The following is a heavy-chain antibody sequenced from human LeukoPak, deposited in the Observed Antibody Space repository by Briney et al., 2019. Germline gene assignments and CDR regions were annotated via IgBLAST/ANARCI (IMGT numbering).Heavy chain of an antibody. CDR2: INPSGGST. CDR3: ARDPNAGGDY. V-gene: IGHV1-46*01. CDR1: GYTFTSYG. J-gene: IGHJ4*02. D-gene: IGHD2-8*01. Sequence: ASVKVSCKASGYTFTSYGISWVRQAPGQGLEWMGIINPSGGSTSYAQKFQGRVTMTRDTSTSTVYMELSSLRSEDTAVYYCARDPNAGGDYWGQGTLVTVSS.